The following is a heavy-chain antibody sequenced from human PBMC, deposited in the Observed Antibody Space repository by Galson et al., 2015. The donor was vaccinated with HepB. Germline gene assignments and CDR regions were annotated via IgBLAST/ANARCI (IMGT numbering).Heavy chain of an antibody. Sequence: SVKVSCKASGGTFSSYPINWVRQAPGQGLEWMGGIITIFGRPAYAQRFRGRVTFTADESTTTVYMELRSLKSEDTAVYYCARGGAEMATVGPYYFDSWGQGTRVTVSS. D-gene: IGHD5-24*01. V-gene: IGHV1-69*13. J-gene: IGHJ4*02. CDR2: IITIFGRP. CDR3: ARGGAEMATVGPYYFDS. CDR1: GGTFSSYP.